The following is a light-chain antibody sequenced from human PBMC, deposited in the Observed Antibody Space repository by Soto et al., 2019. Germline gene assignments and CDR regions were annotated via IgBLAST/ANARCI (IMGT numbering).Light chain of an antibody. V-gene: IGKV1-12*01. CDR2: KAS. J-gene: IGKJ1*01. Sequence: DIQMTQSPSAVSASVGDRATITCRASQGINNYLAWFQQKPGKAPKLLIYKASTLKSGVPSRFSGSGSGTEFTLTIISLQPEDFVTYYCQQSYRFPKTFGRGTKVDIK. CDR1: QGINNY. CDR3: QQSYRFPKT.